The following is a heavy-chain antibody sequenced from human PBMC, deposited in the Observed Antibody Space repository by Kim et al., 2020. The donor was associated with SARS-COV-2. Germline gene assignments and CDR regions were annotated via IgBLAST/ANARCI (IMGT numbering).Heavy chain of an antibody. Sequence: GGSLRLSCAASGFTFDDYAMHWVRQAPGKGLEWVSGISWNSGSIGYADSVKGRFTISRDNAKNSPYLQMNSLRAEDTALYYCAKDGSSGWSYFDYWGQGTLVTVSS. V-gene: IGHV3-9*01. CDR3: AKDGSSGWSYFDY. D-gene: IGHD6-19*01. CDR1: GFTFDDYA. J-gene: IGHJ4*01. CDR2: ISWNSGSI.